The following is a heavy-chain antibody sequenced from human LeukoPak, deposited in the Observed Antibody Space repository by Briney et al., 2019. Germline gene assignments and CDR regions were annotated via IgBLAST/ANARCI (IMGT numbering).Heavy chain of an antibody. Sequence: PGGSLRLSCAASGFTFSSYGMHWVRQAPGKGLEWVAFIRNDGSNQYYADSVKGRFTISRDNSKNTLYLQMNSLRAEDTAVYYCAKAQPDIVPLDCWGQGTLVTVSS. CDR3: AKAQPDIVPLDC. CDR2: IRNDGSNQ. D-gene: IGHD2-8*01. CDR1: GFTFSSYG. J-gene: IGHJ4*02. V-gene: IGHV3-30*02.